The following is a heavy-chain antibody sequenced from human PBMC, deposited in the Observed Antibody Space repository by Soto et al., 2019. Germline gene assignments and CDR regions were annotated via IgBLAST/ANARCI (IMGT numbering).Heavy chain of an antibody. V-gene: IGHV1-18*01. J-gene: IGHJ4*02. Sequence: ASVKVSCKASGYGFTIYGISWVRQASGQGLEWMGWISPYSGNTRYPENLQGRVTMTTDTSTSTAYMELRSLRSDDTAVYYCAREMWTRSGPQNFFDYWGQGALVTVSS. D-gene: IGHD6-25*01. CDR2: ISPYSGNT. CDR3: AREMWTRSGPQNFFDY. CDR1: GYGFTIYG.